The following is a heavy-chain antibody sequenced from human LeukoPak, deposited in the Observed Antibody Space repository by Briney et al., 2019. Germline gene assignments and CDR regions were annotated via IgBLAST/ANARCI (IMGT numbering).Heavy chain of an antibody. J-gene: IGHJ4*02. CDR1: GGSISSSSYY. V-gene: IGHV4-39*01. CDR2: IYYSGST. D-gene: IGHD2-15*01. CDR3: ARLGDSPYFDY. Sequence: SETLSLTCTVSGGSISSSSYYWGWIRQPPGKELEWIGSIYYSGSTYYNPSLKSRVTISVDTSKNQFSLKLSSVTAADTAVYYCARLGDSPYFDYWGQGTLVTVSS.